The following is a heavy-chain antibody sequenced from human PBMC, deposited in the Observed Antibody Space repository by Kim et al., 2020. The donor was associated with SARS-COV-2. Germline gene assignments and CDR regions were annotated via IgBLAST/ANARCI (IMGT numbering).Heavy chain of an antibody. CDR2: IKSKTDGGTT. Sequence: GGSLRLSCAASGFTFSNAWMSWVRQAPGKGLEWVGRIKSKTDGGTTDYAAPVKGRFTISRDDSKNTLYLQMNSLKTEDTAVYYCTTERESYYDFWSGYYTGGWFDPWGQGTLVTVSS. V-gene: IGHV3-15*01. CDR1: GFTFSNAW. D-gene: IGHD3-3*01. CDR3: TTERESYYDFWSGYYTGGWFDP. J-gene: IGHJ5*02.